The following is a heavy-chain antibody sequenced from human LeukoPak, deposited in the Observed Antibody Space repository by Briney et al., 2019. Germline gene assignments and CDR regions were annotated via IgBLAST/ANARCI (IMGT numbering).Heavy chain of an antibody. CDR3: ARDLRYCSSTSCLDP. J-gene: IGHJ5*02. D-gene: IGHD2-2*01. CDR2: ISSSSSYI. CDR1: GFTFSSYS. Sequence: GGSLRLSCAASGFTFSSYSMNWVRQAPGKGLEWVSPISSSSSYIYYADSVKGRFTISRDNAKNSLYLQMNSLSAEDTAVYYCARDLRYCSSTSCLDPWGQGTLVTVSS. V-gene: IGHV3-21*01.